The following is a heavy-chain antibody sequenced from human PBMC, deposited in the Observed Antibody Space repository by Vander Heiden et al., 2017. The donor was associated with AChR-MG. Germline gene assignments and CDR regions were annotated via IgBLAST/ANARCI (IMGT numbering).Heavy chain of an antibody. CDR3: ARDGVVGDGYNPANHY. Sequence: EVQLVESGGGLVKPGGSLRLSCAASGFTFSRYSMNWVRQAPGKGLEWVSSISSSSSYIYYADSVKGRFTISRDNAKNSLYLQMNSLRAEDTAVYYCARDGVVGDGYNPANHYWGQGTLVTVSS. V-gene: IGHV3-21*01. CDR1: GFTFSRYS. D-gene: IGHD3-10*01. CDR2: ISSSSSYI. J-gene: IGHJ4*02.